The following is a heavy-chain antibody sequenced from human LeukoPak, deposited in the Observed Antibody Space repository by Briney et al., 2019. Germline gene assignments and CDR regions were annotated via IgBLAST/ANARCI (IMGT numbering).Heavy chain of an antibody. CDR1: GFTFSSFG. CDR3: ARDPGDRSYWYFDL. CDR2: ITGSGGIT. Sequence: GGTLRLSCAASGFTFSSFGMTWVRQAPGKGLEWVSTITGSGGITYYADSVKGRFTISRDNSKNTLYLQMNSLRAEDTAVYYCARDPGDRSYWYFDLWGRGTLVTVSS. D-gene: IGHD4-17*01. V-gene: IGHV3-23*01. J-gene: IGHJ2*01.